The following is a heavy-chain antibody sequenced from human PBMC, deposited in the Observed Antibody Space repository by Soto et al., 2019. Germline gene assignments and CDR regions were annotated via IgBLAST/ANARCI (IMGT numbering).Heavy chain of an antibody. Sequence: QVQLVQSGAEVKKPGASVKVSCKGSGYTFTSYDINWVRQATGQGLEWMGWMNPNSGSTGYAQKFQGRVTMTRNTSISTAYMELSSLRSEDTAVYYCARDDSSGYWGWYWFDPWSQGTMVMVSS. CDR3: ARDDSSGYWGWYWFDP. CDR1: GYTFTSYD. D-gene: IGHD3-22*01. J-gene: IGHJ5*02. CDR2: MNPNSGST. V-gene: IGHV1-8*01.